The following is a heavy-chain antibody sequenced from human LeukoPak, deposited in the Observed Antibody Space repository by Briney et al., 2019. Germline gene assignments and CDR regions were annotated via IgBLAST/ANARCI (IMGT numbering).Heavy chain of an antibody. CDR2: ISGSGGST. CDR3: ARESPESSSWYFDY. V-gene: IGHV3-23*01. J-gene: IGHJ4*02. Sequence: RTGGSLRLSSAASGFTFSSYAMSWVRQAPGKGLEWVSAISGSGGSTYYADSVKGRFTISRDNSKNTLYLQTDSVRPEDTAVYHCARESPESSSWYFDYWGQGTLVIVSS. D-gene: IGHD6-13*01. CDR1: GFTFSSYA.